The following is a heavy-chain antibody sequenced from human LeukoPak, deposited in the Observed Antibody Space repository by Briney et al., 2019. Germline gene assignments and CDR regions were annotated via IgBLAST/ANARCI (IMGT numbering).Heavy chain of an antibody. D-gene: IGHD1-1*01. J-gene: IGHJ3*02. Sequence: RPSETLSLTCSVSGGSISSSGYYWGWIRQPPGKGLEWIGSLYYSGRPYYNPSLKSRVTISGDTSKNQFSLKLSSVTAADTAVYYCARDRANGAFDIWGQGTMVTVSA. CDR3: ARDRANGAFDI. CDR2: LYYSGRP. V-gene: IGHV4-39*07. CDR1: GGSISSSGYY.